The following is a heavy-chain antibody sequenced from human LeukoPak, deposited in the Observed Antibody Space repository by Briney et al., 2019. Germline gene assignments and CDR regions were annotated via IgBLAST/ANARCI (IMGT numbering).Heavy chain of an antibody. CDR1: GFTFSDYA. D-gene: IGHD3-10*01. CDR2: VTYSGAPT. V-gene: IGHV3-23*01. CDR3: AKITVATTPNY. Sequence: GGSLRLSCAASGFTFSDYAMSWVRQAPGKGLEWVSAVTYSGAPTYYADFVKGRFTISRDTPKNTLYLQMSDLRAEDTAVYYCAKITVATTPNYWGQGTLVTVSS. J-gene: IGHJ4*02.